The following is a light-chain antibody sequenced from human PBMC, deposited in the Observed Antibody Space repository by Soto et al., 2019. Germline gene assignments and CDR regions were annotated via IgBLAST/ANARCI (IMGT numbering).Light chain of an antibody. J-gene: IGLJ2*01. CDR1: SSNIGAGFD. Sequence: QSVLTQPPSVSGAPGQRLTISCAGTSSNIGAGFDVHWYQQLPGTAPKLLIYANDDRPSGVPDRFSGSTSGTSASLAITGLQAEDAADYYCGTWDTSLNTVLFGGGTKVTVL. CDR3: GTWDTSLNTVL. CDR2: AND. V-gene: IGLV1-40*01.